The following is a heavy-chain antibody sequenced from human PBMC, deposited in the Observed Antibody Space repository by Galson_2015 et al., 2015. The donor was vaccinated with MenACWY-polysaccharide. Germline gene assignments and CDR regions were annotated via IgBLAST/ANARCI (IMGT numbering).Heavy chain of an antibody. Sequence: ETLSLTCTVSGGSISNNNYYWGWIRQPPGKGLEWIGSTHYSGSTYYNPSLKSRVTISVDTSKNQFSLNLNSVTAADTAVYYCAKREKWNPPSDLWGQGTLVPGSS. D-gene: IGHD1-1*01. CDR1: GGSISNNNYY. J-gene: IGHJ5*02. CDR3: AKREKWNPPSDL. V-gene: IGHV4-39*01. CDR2: THYSGST.